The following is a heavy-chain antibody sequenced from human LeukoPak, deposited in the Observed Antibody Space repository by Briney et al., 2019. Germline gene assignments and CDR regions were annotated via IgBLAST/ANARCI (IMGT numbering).Heavy chain of an antibody. J-gene: IGHJ4*02. CDR2: IYYSGHT. V-gene: IGHV4-39*07. CDR1: GGSVSTSTYY. CDR3: ARDGSDNWGQFDY. Sequence: SETLSLTCTVSGGSVSTSTYYWGWIRQPPGKGLEWIGSIYYSGHTYYNPSLKSRVTISVDTSKNQFSLKVTSVTAADTAVYYCARDGSDNWGQFDYWGQGILVTVSS. D-gene: IGHD1-1*01.